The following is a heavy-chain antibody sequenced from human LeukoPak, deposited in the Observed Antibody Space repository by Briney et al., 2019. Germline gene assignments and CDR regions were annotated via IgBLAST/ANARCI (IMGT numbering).Heavy chain of an antibody. D-gene: IGHD3-16*01. CDR3: VRAHGQGSDYVYYFDY. J-gene: IGHJ4*02. CDR2: ISGSGGST. Sequence: PGGSLRLSCAASGFTFSSYAMSWVRQAPGKGLEWVSAISGSGGSTYYADSVKGRFTISRDNSKNTLYLQMNSLRAEDTGVYYCVRAHGQGSDYVYYFDYWGQGTLVTVSS. CDR1: GFTFSSYA. V-gene: IGHV3-23*01.